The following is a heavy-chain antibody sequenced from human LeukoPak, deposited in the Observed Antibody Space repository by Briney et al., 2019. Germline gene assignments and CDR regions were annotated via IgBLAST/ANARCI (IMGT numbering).Heavy chain of an antibody. D-gene: IGHD1-26*01. V-gene: IGHV3-21*01. CDR1: GFTFSSYS. CDR2: ISSSSSYI. J-gene: IGHJ4*02. CDR3: ARDRWSGSYSDY. Sequence: GGSLRLSCAASGFTFSSYSMNWVRQAPGKGLEWVSSISSSSSYIYYADSVKGRFIISRDNAKNSLYLQMNSLRAEDTAVYYCARDRWSGSYSDYWGQGTLVTVSS.